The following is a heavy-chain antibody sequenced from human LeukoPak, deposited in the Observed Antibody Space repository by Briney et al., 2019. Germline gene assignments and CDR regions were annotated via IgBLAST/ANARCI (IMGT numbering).Heavy chain of an antibody. CDR3: ARGYGEVVFDI. J-gene: IGHJ3*02. Sequence: PSETLSLTCAVYGVSVSFYYWSWIHQPPGNELEWMRKTNHSGTTNANPSLKSLITISVDTSNNQSSLKLSSVPAAATGVYYCARGYGEVVFDIWGQGTMVTVSS. CDR1: GVSVSFYY. CDR2: TNHSGTT. D-gene: IGHD4-17*01. V-gene: IGHV4-34*01.